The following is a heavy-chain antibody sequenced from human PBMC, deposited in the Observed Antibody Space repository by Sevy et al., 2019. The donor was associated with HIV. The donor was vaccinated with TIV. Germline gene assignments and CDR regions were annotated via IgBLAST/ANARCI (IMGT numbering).Heavy chain of an antibody. Sequence: GGSLRLSCAASGFTFTYAWMTWVRQAPGKGLEWLGRIKSKADGGTIDYAAPVKGRFTISRDDSKNTLYLQMNSLKTKDTGVYYCSTDPIILLLVTDGMDVWGRGTTVTVSS. J-gene: IGHJ6*02. CDR3: STDPIILLLVTDGMDV. D-gene: IGHD2-8*02. V-gene: IGHV3-15*01. CDR2: IKSKADGGTI. CDR1: GFTFTYAW.